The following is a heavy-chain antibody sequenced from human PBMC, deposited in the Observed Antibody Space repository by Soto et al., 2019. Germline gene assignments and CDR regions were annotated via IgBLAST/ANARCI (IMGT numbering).Heavy chain of an antibody. CDR2: ISYDGSNK. J-gene: IGHJ4*02. CDR3: ARLLRLDY. Sequence: QVQLVESGGGVVQPGRSLRLSCAASGFTFSSYAMHWVRQAPGKGLEWVAVISYDGSNKYYADSVKGRFTISRDNSKNTLYLQMNSLRAEDTAVYYCARLLRLDYWGQGTLVTVSS. CDR1: GFTFSSYA. D-gene: IGHD3-3*01. V-gene: IGHV3-30-3*01.